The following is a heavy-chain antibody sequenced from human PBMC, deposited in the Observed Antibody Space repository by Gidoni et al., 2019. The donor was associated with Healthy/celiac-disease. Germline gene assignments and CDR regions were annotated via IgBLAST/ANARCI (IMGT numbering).Heavy chain of an antibody. CDR3: ARDLWGLVGSAYGGKAGSYGMDV. CDR2: ISSSGSTI. V-gene: IGHV3-11*01. Sequence: QVQLVESGGGLVKPGGSLRLSCAASGFTFRDYYMSWIRQAPGKGMEWVSYISSSGSTIYYADSVKGRFTISRDNAKNSLYLQMNSLRAEDTAVYYCARDLWGLVGSAYGGKAGSYGMDVWGQGTTVTVSS. CDR1: GFTFRDYY. J-gene: IGHJ6*02. D-gene: IGHD4-17*01.